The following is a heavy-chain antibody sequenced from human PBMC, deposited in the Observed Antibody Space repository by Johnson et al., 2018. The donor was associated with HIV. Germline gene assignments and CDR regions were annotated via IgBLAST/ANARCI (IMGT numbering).Heavy chain of an antibody. V-gene: IGHV3-7*01. D-gene: IGHD3-3*01. Sequence: VQLVESGGGVVQPGRSLRLSCAASGFSFSRFWMSWVRQAPGKGLEWVANMKQDGSEKYYVDSVKGRFTISRDNSKNTLYLQMKSLRADDTVVYYCARDGLRLGVVSAFDIWVQGTMVTVSS. CDR1: GFSFSRFW. CDR2: MKQDGSEK. CDR3: ARDGLRLGVVSAFDI. J-gene: IGHJ3*02.